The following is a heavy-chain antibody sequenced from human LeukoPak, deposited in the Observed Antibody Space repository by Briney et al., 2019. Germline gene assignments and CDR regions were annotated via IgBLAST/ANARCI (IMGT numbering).Heavy chain of an antibody. CDR3: ARGAGYCSRSRCSPGYYMDV. CDR1: ESPFSSYG. CDR2: LSSSGTYT. D-gene: IGHD2-15*01. Sequence: PGGSLRLSCAASESPFSSYGMNCVRQAPGKGLEWVSRLSSSGTYTDYTDSEKGRFPLSRDNAKNSLYLQMNSLRAEDTALYFCARGAGYCSRSRCSPGYYMDVWGQGTTVTVFS. J-gene: IGHJ6*03. V-gene: IGHV3-21*01.